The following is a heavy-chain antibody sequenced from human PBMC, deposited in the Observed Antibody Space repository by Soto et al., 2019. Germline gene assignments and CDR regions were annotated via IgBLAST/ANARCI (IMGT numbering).Heavy chain of an antibody. V-gene: IGHV3-20*04. J-gene: IGHJ4*02. D-gene: IGHD1-26*01. CDR1: GFTFDDYG. CDR3: VRGASLNFDY. CDR2: VNWNGGST. Sequence: GGSLRLSCAASGFTFDDYGMSWARQAPGKGLEWVSGVNWNGGSTGYADSVKGRFTISRDNAKNSLYLQMNSLRAEDTAFYYCVRGASLNFDYWGQGALVTVSS.